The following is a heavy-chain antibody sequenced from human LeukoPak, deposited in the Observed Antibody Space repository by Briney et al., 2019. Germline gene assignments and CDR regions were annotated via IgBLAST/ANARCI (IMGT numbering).Heavy chain of an antibody. D-gene: IGHD2-21*02. CDR3: ASSVTGILGIDY. J-gene: IGHJ4*02. CDR1: GFTFINYE. CDR2: ISSSGSTI. Sequence: GGSLRLSCEASGFTFINYEMNWVRQAPGKGLERLSYISSSGSTIYYADSVKGRFTISRDNAKNSLYLQMNSLRAEDTAVYFCASSVTGILGIDYWGQGTLVTVSS. V-gene: IGHV3-48*03.